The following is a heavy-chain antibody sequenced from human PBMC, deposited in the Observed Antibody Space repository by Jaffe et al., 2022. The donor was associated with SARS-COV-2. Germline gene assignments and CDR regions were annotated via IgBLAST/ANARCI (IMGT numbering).Heavy chain of an antibody. CDR2: IYSGGST. CDR1: GFTVSSNY. D-gene: IGHD3-22*01. CDR3: QGMIVDPSLRYYYYYMDV. Sequence: EVQLVETGGGLIQPGGSLRLSCAASGFTVSSNYMSWVRQAPGKGLEWVSVIYSGGSTYYADSVKGRFTISRDNSKNTLYLQMNSLRAEDTAVYYCQGMIVDPSLRYYYYYMDVWGKGTTVTVSS. V-gene: IGHV3-53*02. J-gene: IGHJ6*03.